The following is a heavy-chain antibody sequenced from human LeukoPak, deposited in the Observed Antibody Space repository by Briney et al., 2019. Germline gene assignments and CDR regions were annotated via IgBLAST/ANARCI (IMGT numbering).Heavy chain of an antibody. CDR2: ISAYNGNT. CDR3: ARDGNSGYDYSYYYGMDV. J-gene: IGHJ6*04. Sequence: ASVKVSCKASGYTFTSYGISWVRQAPGQGLEWMGWISAYNGNTNYAQKLQGRVTMTTDTSTSTAYMELRSQRSDDTAVYYCARDGNSGYDYSYYYGMDVWGKGTTVTVSS. D-gene: IGHD5-12*01. V-gene: IGHV1-18*04. CDR1: GYTFTSYG.